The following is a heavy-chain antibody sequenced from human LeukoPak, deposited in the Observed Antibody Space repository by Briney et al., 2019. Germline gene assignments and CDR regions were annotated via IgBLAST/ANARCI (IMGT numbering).Heavy chain of an antibody. Sequence: GGSLRLSCAASGFAFSSYWMSWVRRAPGKGLEWVANIKGDGSEKHYVDSVKGRFTISRDNAKNTLYMQMNSLRVDDTAVYYCVREASGVSSSAFDVWGQGTMVTVSS. D-gene: IGHD1-26*01. CDR2: IKGDGSEK. CDR1: GFAFSSYW. V-gene: IGHV3-7*01. J-gene: IGHJ3*01. CDR3: VREASGVSSSAFDV.